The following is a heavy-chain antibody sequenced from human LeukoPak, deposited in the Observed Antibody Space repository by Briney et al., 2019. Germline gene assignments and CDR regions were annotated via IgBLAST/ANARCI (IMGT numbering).Heavy chain of an antibody. V-gene: IGHV4-4*07. CDR1: GGSISSYY. Sequence: PSDTLSLTCTVFGGSISSYYWRCIRQPAGKGLEWIGRIYSTGSTNHNPSLKSRVTMSVDTSKIQFSLRLRSVTAADTAVYYCARQIASAGTAGFDFWGQGALVTVSS. J-gene: IGHJ4*02. CDR2: IYSTGST. D-gene: IGHD6-13*01. CDR3: ARQIASAGTAGFDF.